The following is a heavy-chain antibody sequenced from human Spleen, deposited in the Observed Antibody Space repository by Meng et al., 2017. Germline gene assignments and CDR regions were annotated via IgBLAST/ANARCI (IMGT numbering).Heavy chain of an antibody. CDR3: ARDPSRVFDY. CDR2: INTNTGNP. Sequence: QVLLVQSGCVLKKPGASVEVSCKASGYTFTSYARNWVRQAPGQGLEWMGWINTNTGNPTYAKGFTGRFVFSLDTSVSTAYLQISSLKAEDTAVYYCARDPSRVFDYWGQGTLVTVSS. J-gene: IGHJ4*02. V-gene: IGHV7-4-1*02. CDR1: GYTFTSYA.